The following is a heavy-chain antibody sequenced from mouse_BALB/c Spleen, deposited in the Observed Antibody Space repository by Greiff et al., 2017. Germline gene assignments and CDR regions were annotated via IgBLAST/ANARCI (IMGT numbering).Heavy chain of an antibody. J-gene: IGHJ4*01. D-gene: IGHD3-1*01. CDR3: ARSGHFYAMDD. Sequence: DVMLVESGGGLVQPGGSRKLSCAASGFTFSSFGMHWVRQAPEKGLEWVAYISSGSSTIYYADTVKGRFTISRDNPKNTLFLQMTSLRSEDTAMYYCARSGHFYAMDDWGQGTSVTVSS. V-gene: IGHV5-17*02. CDR2: ISSGSSTI. CDR1: GFTFSSFG.